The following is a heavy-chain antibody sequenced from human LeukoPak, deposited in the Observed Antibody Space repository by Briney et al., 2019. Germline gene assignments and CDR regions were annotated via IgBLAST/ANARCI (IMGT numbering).Heavy chain of an antibody. D-gene: IGHD3-16*02. J-gene: IGHJ5*02. Sequence: SETLSLTCTVSGDSISTSNSYWGWIRQPPGKGLEWIGSIYYSGNTYYNASLKSRVTISVDTSKNQFSLKLTSVTAADTAVYYCARAWEFSSWGQGTLVTVSS. CDR1: GDSISTSNSY. V-gene: IGHV4-39*01. CDR3: ARAWEFSS. CDR2: IYYSGNT.